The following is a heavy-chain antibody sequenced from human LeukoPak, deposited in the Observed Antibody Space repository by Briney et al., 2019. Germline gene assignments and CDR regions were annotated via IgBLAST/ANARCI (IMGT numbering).Heavy chain of an antibody. J-gene: IGHJ6*02. CDR2: ISAYNGNT. D-gene: IGHD3-10*01. CDR3: ADGSGSPPVYGLDV. V-gene: IGHV1-18*01. Sequence: ASVKVSCKASGYTFTSYGISWVRQAPGQGLEWMGWISAYNGNTNYAQKLQGRVTMTTDTSTSTAYMELRSLRSDDTAVYYCADGSGSPPVYGLDVWGQGTTVTVSS. CDR1: GYTFTSYG.